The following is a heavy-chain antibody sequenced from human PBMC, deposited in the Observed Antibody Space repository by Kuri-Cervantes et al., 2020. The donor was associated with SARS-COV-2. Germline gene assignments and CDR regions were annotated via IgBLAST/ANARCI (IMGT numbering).Heavy chain of an antibody. D-gene: IGHD6-6*01. CDR2: INPNSGGT. CDR1: GYTFAGYY. V-gene: IGHV1-2*02. J-gene: IGHJ6*03. CDR3: ARKSIAARPSPYYYYYMDV. Sequence: ASVKVSCKASGYTFAGYYMHWVRQAPGQGLEWMGWINPNSGGTNYARKFQGRVTMTRDTSTSTAYMELSRLRSDDTAVYYCARKSIAARPSPYYYYYMDVWGKGTTVTVSS.